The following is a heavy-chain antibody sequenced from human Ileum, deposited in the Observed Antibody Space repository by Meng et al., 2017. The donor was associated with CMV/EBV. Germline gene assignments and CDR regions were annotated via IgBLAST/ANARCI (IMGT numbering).Heavy chain of an antibody. CDR3: AKDVIGYQMLLGYYYYGMDV. D-gene: IGHD2-2*01. Sequence: GESLKIPCAASGFTFSSYAMSWVRQAPGKGLEWVSAISGSGGSTYYADSGKGRFTISRDNSKNTLYLQMNSLRAEDTAVYYCAKDVIGYQMLLGYYYYGMDVWGQGTTVTVSS. CDR2: ISGSGGST. J-gene: IGHJ6*02. CDR1: GFTFSSYA. V-gene: IGHV3-23*01.